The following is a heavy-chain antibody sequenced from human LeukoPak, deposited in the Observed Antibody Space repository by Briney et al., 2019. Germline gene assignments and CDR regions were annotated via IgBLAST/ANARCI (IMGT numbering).Heavy chain of an antibody. J-gene: IGHJ5*02. CDR1: GFTFDDYA. CDR3: ATGGENWFDP. V-gene: IGHV3-9*01. Sequence: PGGSLRLSCAASGFTFDDYAMHWVRQAPGKGLEWVSGISWNSGSIGYADSVKGRFTISRDNAKNSLYLQMNSLRAEDTAVYYCATGGENWFDPWGQGTLVTVSS. CDR2: ISWNSGSI. D-gene: IGHD3-10*01.